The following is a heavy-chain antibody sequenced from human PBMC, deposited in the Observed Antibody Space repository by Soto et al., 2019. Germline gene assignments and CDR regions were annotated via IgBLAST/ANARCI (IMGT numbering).Heavy chain of an antibody. CDR3: GRDGGYTYGHWLDN. CDR2: IYYSGST. D-gene: IGHD5-18*01. V-gene: IGHV4-31*03. J-gene: IGHJ4*01. CDR1: GASISSGGYY. Sequence: QVQLQESGPGLVKPSQTLSLTCTVSGASISSGGYYWSWIRQHPGKGPEWIGNIYYSGSTYYNPSLKSRLPISVDMSKNQFSLKLSSVTAADTAMYYCGRDGGYTYGHWLDNWGHGTLVTVSS.